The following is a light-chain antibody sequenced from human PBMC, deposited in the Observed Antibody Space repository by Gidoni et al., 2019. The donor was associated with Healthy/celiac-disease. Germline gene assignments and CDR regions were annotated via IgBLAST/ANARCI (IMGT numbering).Light chain of an antibody. V-gene: IGLV2-8*01. J-gene: IGLJ1*01. CDR3: SSYAGSHYV. CDR2: EVS. Sequence: QSALTQPPSASGSPAQSVTISCTGTSSDVGGYNYVSWYQQHPGKAPKLMIYEVSKRPSGVPDRFSGSKSGNTASLTVSGLQAEDEADYYCSSYAGSHYVFGTGTKVTVL. CDR1: SSDVGGYNY.